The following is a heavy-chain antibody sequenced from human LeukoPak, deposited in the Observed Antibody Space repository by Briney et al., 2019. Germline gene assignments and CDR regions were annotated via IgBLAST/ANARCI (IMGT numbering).Heavy chain of an antibody. J-gene: IGHJ4*02. CDR2: ISAYNGNT. Sequence: EASVKVSCKASGYTFTGYYMHWVRQAPGQGLEWMGWISAYNGNTNYAQKPQGRVTMTTDTSTSTAYMELRSLRSDDTAVYYCARDPYPYDYGDPFDYWGQGTLVTVSS. D-gene: IGHD4-17*01. V-gene: IGHV1-18*04. CDR3: ARDPYPYDYGDPFDY. CDR1: GYTFTGYY.